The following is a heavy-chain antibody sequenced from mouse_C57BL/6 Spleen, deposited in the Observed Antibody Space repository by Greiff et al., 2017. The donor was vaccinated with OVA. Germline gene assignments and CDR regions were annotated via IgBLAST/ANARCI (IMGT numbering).Heavy chain of an antibody. CDR1: GYTFTSYW. CDR3: AVTGTEYAMDY. CDR2: IDPSDSYT. V-gene: IGHV1-69*01. Sequence: VKLQQPGAELVMPGASVKLSCKASGYTFTSYWMHWVKQRPGQGLEWIGEIDPSDSYTNYNQKFKGKSTLTVDKSSSTAYMQLSSLTSEDSAVYYCAVTGTEYAMDYWGQGTSVTVSS. J-gene: IGHJ4*01. D-gene: IGHD4-1*01.